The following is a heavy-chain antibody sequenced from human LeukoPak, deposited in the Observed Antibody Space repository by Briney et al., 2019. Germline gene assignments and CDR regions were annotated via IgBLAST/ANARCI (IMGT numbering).Heavy chain of an antibody. CDR1: GXSFSGYY. CDR2: INHSGRT. CDR3: ARGSPRGYGSGSYVRSWFDP. Sequence: SETLSLTCAVYGXSFSGYYWSWIRQPPGKGLEWIGEINHSGRTNYNPSLNSRVTISVDTSKNQFSLKLSSVTAADTAVYYCARGSPRGYGSGSYVRSWFDPWGQGTLVTVSS. D-gene: IGHD3-10*01. J-gene: IGHJ5*02. V-gene: IGHV4-34*01.